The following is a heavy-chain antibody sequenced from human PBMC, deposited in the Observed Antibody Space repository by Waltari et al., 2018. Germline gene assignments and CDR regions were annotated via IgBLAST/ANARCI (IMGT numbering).Heavy chain of an antibody. CDR3: AKEGVYQWRVVVISMLDH. D-gene: IGHD3-22*01. V-gene: IGHV1-69*08. Sequence: QVQLVQSGAEVKKPGSSVKVSCKASGGTFSRAVISWVRQVPGQGLEWMGRINPVYGTTDYAQKFQGRVTLTADKSTNTAYMELSSLKSEDTGIYYCAKEGVYQWRVVVISMLDHWGQGTLVTVSS. CDR2: INPVYGTT. J-gene: IGHJ4*02. CDR1: GGTFSRAV.